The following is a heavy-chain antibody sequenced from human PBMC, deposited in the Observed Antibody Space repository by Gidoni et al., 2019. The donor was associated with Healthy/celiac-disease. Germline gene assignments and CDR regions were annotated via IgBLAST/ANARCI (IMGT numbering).Heavy chain of an antibody. J-gene: IGHJ5*02. Sequence: QLQLQESGPGLVKPSETLSLTCTVSGGSISSSSYYWGWIRQPPGKGLEWIGSIYYSGSTYYNPSLKSRVTISVDTSKNQFSLKLSSVTAADTAVYYCARLVLIGWGNWFDPWGQGTLVTVSS. CDR3: ARLVLIGWGNWFDP. V-gene: IGHV4-39*01. D-gene: IGHD2-8*01. CDR1: GGSISSSSYY. CDR2: IYYSGST.